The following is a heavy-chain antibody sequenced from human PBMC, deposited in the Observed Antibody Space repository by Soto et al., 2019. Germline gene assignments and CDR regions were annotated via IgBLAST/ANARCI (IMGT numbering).Heavy chain of an antibody. V-gene: IGHV4-59*08. CDR1: SGPSSSHN. Sequence: QVQLQQSGPGLVRPSETLSLTCTVSSGPSSSHNWGWIRQPPGRGLEWVGYVYNTGGTSYNPSLKRRVTRSAVTISADTSTNQLSLTLTSVTVADTAIYSCVRQGIGTLHGLVDVWGQGTTVSVSS. CDR2: VYNTGGT. CDR3: VRQGIGTLHGLVDV. J-gene: IGHJ6*02. D-gene: IGHD3-10*01.